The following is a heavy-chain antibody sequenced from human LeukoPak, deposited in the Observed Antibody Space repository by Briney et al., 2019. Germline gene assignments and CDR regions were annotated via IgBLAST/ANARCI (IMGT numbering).Heavy chain of an antibody. CDR1: GFTFSSYW. Sequence: GGSLRLSCAASGFTFSSYWMHWVRQAPGKGLVWVSRINSDGSSTSYAGFVKGRFTISRDNAKNTLLLQMNSLRAEDTAVYYCGRVDGYCTSSSCTWGQGTLVTVSS. CDR2: INSDGSST. V-gene: IGHV3-74*01. D-gene: IGHD2-2*01. CDR3: GRVDGYCTSSSCT. J-gene: IGHJ5*02.